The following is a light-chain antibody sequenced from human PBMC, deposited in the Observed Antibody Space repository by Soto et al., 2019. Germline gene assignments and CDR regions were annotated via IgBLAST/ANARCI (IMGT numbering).Light chain of an antibody. CDR3: QQRSNSIS. V-gene: IGKV3-11*01. J-gene: IGKJ5*01. Sequence: EVVFTQFPGTLSLFPAQRANLSCRASQSVTNYLAWYQQKPGQAPRLLIYDTSNRATDIPARFSGSASGTDSTLTISSLEPEDFAVYYCQQRSNSISFGQGTRLEIK. CDR2: DTS. CDR1: QSVTNY.